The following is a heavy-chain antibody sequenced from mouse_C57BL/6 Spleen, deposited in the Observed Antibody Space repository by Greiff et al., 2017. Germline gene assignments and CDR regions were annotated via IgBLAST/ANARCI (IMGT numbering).Heavy chain of an antibody. J-gene: IGHJ4*01. CDR1: GYAFSSSW. Sequence: QVQLQQSGPELVKPGASVKISCKASGYAFSSSWMNWVKQRPGKGLEWIGRIYPGDGDTNYNGKFKGKATLTADKSSSTAYMQLSSLTSEDSAVYFCSGGAIYYGYDECMDYWGQGTSVTVSS. D-gene: IGHD2-2*01. CDR3: SGGAIYYGYDECMDY. V-gene: IGHV1-82*01. CDR2: IYPGDGDT.